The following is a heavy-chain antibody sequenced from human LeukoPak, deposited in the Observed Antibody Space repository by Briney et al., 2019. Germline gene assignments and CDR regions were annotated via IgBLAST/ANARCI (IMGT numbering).Heavy chain of an antibody. V-gene: IGHV1-69*02. D-gene: IGHD5-18*01. J-gene: IGHJ6*03. CDR1: GGTFSSYT. Sequence: SVKVSCKASGGTFSSYTISWVRQAPGQGLEWMGRIIPILGIANYAQKFKGRVTITADKSTSTAYMELSSLRSEDTAVYYCATAMAPVGDSTSTMGYYYYYYMDVWGKGTTVTVSS. CDR2: IIPILGIA. CDR3: ATAMAPVGDSTSTMGYYYYYYMDV.